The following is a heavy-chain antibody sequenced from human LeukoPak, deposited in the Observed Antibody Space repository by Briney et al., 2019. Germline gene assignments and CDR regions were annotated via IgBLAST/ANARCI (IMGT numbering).Heavy chain of an antibody. V-gene: IGHV1-2*04. D-gene: IGHD4/OR15-4a*01. CDR2: TNPNSGGT. CDR3: ARELTTGAFDI. Sequence: ASVKVSCKASGYTFTGYYMHWVRQAPGQGLEWMGWTNPNSGGTNYAQKFQGWVTMTRDTSISTAYMELSRLRSDDTAVYYCARELTTGAFDIWGQGTMVTVSS. CDR1: GYTFTGYY. J-gene: IGHJ3*02.